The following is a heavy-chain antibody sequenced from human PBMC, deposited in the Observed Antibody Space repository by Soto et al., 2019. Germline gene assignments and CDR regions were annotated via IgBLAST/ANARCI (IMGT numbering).Heavy chain of an antibody. V-gene: IGHV3-23*01. CDR2: ISGSGGST. Sequence: GGSLRLSCAASGFTFSTYAMAWVRQAPGKGLEWVSTISGSGGSTYYADSVKGRFTISRDNSKNTLYLQMNSLRAEDTAVYYCAKDQGSSWYEIDYWGQGTLVTVSS. CDR1: GFTFSTYA. J-gene: IGHJ4*02. D-gene: IGHD6-13*01. CDR3: AKDQGSSWYEIDY.